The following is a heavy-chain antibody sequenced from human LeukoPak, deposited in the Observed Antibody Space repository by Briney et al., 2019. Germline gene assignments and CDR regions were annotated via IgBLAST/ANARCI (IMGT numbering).Heavy chain of an antibody. CDR2: IIPIFGTA. D-gene: IGHD2-8*01. V-gene: IGHV1-69*05. CDR1: GGTFSSYA. Sequence: SVKVSCKASGGTFSSYAISWVRQAPGRGLEWMGGIIPIFGTANYAQKFQGRVTITTDESTSTAYMELSSLRSEDTAVYYCARMSGIVVVPAGGCTNGVCYAYMDVWGKGTTVTVSS. CDR3: ARMSGIVVVPAGGCTNGVCYAYMDV. J-gene: IGHJ6*03.